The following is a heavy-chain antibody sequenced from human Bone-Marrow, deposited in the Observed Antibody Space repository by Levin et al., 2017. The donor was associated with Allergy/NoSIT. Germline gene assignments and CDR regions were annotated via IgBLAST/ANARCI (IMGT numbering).Heavy chain of an antibody. V-gene: IGHV1-2*02. CDR2: INPNSGGT. J-gene: IGHJ4*02. CDR1: GYTFTGYY. Sequence: ASVKVSCKASGYTFTGYYMHWVRQAPGQGLEWMGWINPNSGGTNYAQKFQGRVTMTRDTSISTAYMELSRLRSDDTAVYYCARAPGYSYGYSSDRDLDYWGQGTLVTVSS. D-gene: IGHD5-18*01. CDR3: ARAPGYSYGYSSDRDLDY.